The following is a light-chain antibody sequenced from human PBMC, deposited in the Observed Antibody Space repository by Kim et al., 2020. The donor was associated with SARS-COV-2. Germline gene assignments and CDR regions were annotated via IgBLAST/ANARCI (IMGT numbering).Light chain of an antibody. CDR3: LQHRTYPIT. Sequence: AAVGDRVTITGRASQDIGNDVGWYQQNPGRAPKRLIYGASNLQSGVPSRFSGSGSETEFTLTINSLQPEDFATYFCLQHRTYPITFGQGTRREIK. CDR2: GAS. CDR1: QDIGND. J-gene: IGKJ5*01. V-gene: IGKV1-17*01.